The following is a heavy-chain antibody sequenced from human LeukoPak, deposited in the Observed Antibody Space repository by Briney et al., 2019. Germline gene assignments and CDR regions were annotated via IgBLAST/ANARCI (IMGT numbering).Heavy chain of an antibody. CDR2: IWYDGSNK. CDR1: GFTFSSYG. J-gene: IGHJ4*02. V-gene: IGHV3-33*01. Sequence: PGGSLRLSCAASGFTFSSYGMHWVRQAPGKGLEWVAVIWYDGSNKYYADSVKGRFTISRDNSKNTLYLQMNSLRAEDTAVYYCXRDYTTMVRGXTEGFDYWGQGTLVTVSS. CDR3: XRDYTTMVRGXTEGFDY. D-gene: IGHD3-10*01.